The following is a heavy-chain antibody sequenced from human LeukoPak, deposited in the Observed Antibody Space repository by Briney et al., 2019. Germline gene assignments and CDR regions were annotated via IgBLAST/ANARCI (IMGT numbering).Heavy chain of an antibody. CDR2: IYTSGST. Sequence: SETLSLTCTVSGGSISSYYWSWIRQPAGKGLEWIGRIYTSGSTNYNPSPKSRVTMSVDTSKNQFSLKLSSVTAADTAVYYCARIMDTAMVSIFDYWGQGTLVTVSS. V-gene: IGHV4-4*07. D-gene: IGHD5-18*01. CDR3: ARIMDTAMVSIFDY. CDR1: GGSISSYY. J-gene: IGHJ4*02.